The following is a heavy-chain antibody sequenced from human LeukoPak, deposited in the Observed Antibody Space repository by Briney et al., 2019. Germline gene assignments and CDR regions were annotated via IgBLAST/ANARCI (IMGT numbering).Heavy chain of an antibody. CDR1: GGSISSSSYS. D-gene: IGHD3-10*01. CDR3: ARDRTMVRGVIGY. J-gene: IGHJ4*02. CDR2: IYYSGST. V-gene: IGHV4-39*07. Sequence: PSETLSLTCTVSGGSISSSSYSWGWIRQPPGKGLEWIGSIYYSGSTYYNPSLKSRVTISVDTSKNQFSLRLSSVTAADTAVYYCARDRTMVRGVIGYWGQGTLVTVSS.